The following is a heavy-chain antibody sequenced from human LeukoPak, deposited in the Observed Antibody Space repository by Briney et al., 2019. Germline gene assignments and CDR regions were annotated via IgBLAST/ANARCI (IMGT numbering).Heavy chain of an antibody. V-gene: IGHV4-61*01. CDR1: GGSISSSSYY. CDR2: IYYSGTT. Sequence: SETLSLTCTVSGGSISSSSYYWGWIRQPPGKGLEWIGYIYYSGTTNYNPSLKSRVTISVDTSKNQFSLKLSSVTAADTAVYYCARDFGYSGSYYDPWGQGTLVTVSS. J-gene: IGHJ5*02. CDR3: ARDFGYSGSYYDP. D-gene: IGHD1-26*01.